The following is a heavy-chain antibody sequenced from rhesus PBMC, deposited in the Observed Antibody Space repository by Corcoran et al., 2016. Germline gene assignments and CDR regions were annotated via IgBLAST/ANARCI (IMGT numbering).Heavy chain of an antibody. CDR1: GYSISRNY. CDR3: ARDADSGSWTRRFDV. D-gene: IGHD6-25*01. V-gene: IGHV4-160*01. J-gene: IGHJ5-1*01. CDR2: IYGSGGST. Sequence: QVQLQESGPGLVKPSETLSLTCAVSGYSISRNYWSLIRQPPGQGLEWIGYIYGSGGSTYYNPSLKSRVTISTDTSKNQFSLKLRSVTAAAPAVYYCARDADSGSWTRRFDVWGPRVLVTVSS.